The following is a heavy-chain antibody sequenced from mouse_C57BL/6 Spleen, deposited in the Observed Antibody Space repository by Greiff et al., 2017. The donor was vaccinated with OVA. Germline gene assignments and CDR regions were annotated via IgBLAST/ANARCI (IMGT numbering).Heavy chain of an antibody. J-gene: IGHJ1*03. CDR3: RRIYYGSRKGYFDV. V-gene: IGHV1-18*01. Sequence: EVKLQQSGPELVKPGASVKIPCKASGYTFTDYNMDWVKQSHGKSLEWIGDINPNNGGTIYNQKFKGKATLTVDKSSSTAYMELRSLTSEDTAVYYCRRIYYGSRKGYFDVWGTGTTVTVSS. CDR1: GYTFTDYN. CDR2: INPNNGGT. D-gene: IGHD1-1*01.